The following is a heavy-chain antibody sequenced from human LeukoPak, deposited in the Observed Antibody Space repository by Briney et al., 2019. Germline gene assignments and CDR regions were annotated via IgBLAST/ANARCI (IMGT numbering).Heavy chain of an antibody. V-gene: IGHV3-49*04. D-gene: IGHD1-26*01. Sequence: GGSLRLSCITSGFTFGDYGLSWVRQAPGKGLEWVGFIRSKAYGAATEYAASLKDRFTISRDDSKSIAYLQVNSLKTEDTAVYYCTRILLKWELPGSDAFDIWGEGTMVTVSS. J-gene: IGHJ3*02. CDR3: TRILLKWELPGSDAFDI. CDR1: GFTFGDYG. CDR2: IRSKAYGAAT.